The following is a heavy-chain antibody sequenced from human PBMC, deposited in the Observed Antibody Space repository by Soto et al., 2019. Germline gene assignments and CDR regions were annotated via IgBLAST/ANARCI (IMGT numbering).Heavy chain of an antibody. CDR2: IGGRGGNA. CDR1: GFSFIDYA. V-gene: IGHV3-23*01. Sequence: GGSLRLSCAASGFSFIDYAINWVRQVPGRGLEYVAGIGGRGGNAFYADSMKGRFSISRDNSKNTVYLHMHNLRVDDSAMYYCAKARHSGDFAGSYDSWGQGTMVTVYS. CDR3: AKARHSGDFAGSYDS. J-gene: IGHJ5*02. D-gene: IGHD2-21*02.